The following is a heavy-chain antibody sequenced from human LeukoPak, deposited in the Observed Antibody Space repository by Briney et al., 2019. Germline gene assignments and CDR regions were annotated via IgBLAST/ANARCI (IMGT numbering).Heavy chain of an antibody. Sequence: PSETLSLTCTVSGGSISSYYWSWIRQPPGKGLEWIGYIYYSGSTNYSPSLKSRVTISVDTSKKQVSLKLNSVTAADTAVCYCARASVEMGTIIVLDYWGQGTLVTVSS. CDR2: IYYSGST. CDR1: GGSISSYY. V-gene: IGHV4-59*01. J-gene: IGHJ4*02. CDR3: ARASVEMGTIIVLDY. D-gene: IGHD5-24*01.